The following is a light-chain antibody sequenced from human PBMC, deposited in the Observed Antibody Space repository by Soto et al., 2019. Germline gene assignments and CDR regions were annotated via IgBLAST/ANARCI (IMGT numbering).Light chain of an antibody. V-gene: IGLV2-14*01. Sequence: QSVLTQPASVSGSPGQSITISCTGTSSDVGGYNYVSWYQQHPGKAPNIMIYEVSNRPSGVSNRFSGSKSGNTASLTISGLQAEDEADYYCSSYTSSSTVVFGGGTKLTVL. J-gene: IGLJ2*01. CDR3: SSYTSSSTVV. CDR1: SSDVGGYNY. CDR2: EVS.